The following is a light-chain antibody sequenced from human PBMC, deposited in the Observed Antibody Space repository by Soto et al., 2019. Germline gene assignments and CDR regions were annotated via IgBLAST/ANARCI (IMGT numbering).Light chain of an antibody. CDR1: QSVSSN. V-gene: IGKV3-11*01. Sequence: EIVLTQSPATLSLTPGERATLSCRASQSVSSNLVWYQQKRGQAPRLLIYDAFNRATGIPARFSSSGSGTDFTLTISSLEPEDFAVYYCQQRSNWPLTFGGGTKVEIK. CDR2: DAF. J-gene: IGKJ4*01. CDR3: QQRSNWPLT.